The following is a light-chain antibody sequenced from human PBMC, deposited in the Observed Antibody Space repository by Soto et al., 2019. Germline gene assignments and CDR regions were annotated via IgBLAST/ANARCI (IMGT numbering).Light chain of an antibody. Sequence: SVLIQPPSVSGSPGQSVTISCTGTSSDVGSYDYVSWYQQHPGTVPKPMIYNVNTRPSGVPDRFSGSKSGNTASMTISGLQAEDETDYYCFSYTSSGTYVFGTGTKVTVL. CDR1: SSDVGSYDY. CDR3: FSYTSSGTYV. J-gene: IGLJ1*01. CDR2: NVN. V-gene: IGLV2-18*02.